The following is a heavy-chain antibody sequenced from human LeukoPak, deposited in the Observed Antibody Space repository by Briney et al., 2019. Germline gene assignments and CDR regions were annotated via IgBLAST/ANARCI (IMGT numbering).Heavy chain of an antibody. Sequence: PSETLSLTCTVSGGSISSYYWSWIRQPPGKGLEWIGYIYYSGSTNYNPSLKSRVTISVDTSKNQFSLKLSSVTAADTAVYYCARRYYDFWSGYSYYFDYWGQGTLVTVSS. CDR2: IYYSGST. V-gene: IGHV4-59*01. J-gene: IGHJ4*02. CDR1: GGSISSYY. D-gene: IGHD3-3*01. CDR3: ARRYYDFWSGYSYYFDY.